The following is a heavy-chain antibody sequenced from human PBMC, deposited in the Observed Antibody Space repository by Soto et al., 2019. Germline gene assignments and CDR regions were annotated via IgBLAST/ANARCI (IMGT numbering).Heavy chain of an antibody. CDR1: GGTFSSYA. J-gene: IGHJ4*02. CDR3: ARGAGLLWFGESNLDY. V-gene: IGHV1-69*13. CDR2: IIPIFGTA. D-gene: IGHD3-10*01. Sequence: SVKVSCKASGGTFSSYAISWVRQAPGQGLEWMGGIIPIFGTANYAQKFQGRVTITADESTSTAYMELSSLRSEDTAVYYCARGAGLLWFGESNLDYWGQGTLVTVSS.